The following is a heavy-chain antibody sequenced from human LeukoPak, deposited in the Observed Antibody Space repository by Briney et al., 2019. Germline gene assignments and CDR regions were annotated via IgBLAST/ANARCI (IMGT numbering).Heavy chain of an antibody. Sequence: SETLSPTCTVSGGSISSYYWSWIRQPAGKGLEWIGRIYTSGSTNYNPSLKSRVTMSVDTSKNQFSLKLSSVTAADTAVYYCARELHADYYYYMDVWGKGTTVTVSS. CDR2: IYTSGST. CDR3: ARELHADYYYYMDV. D-gene: IGHD5-24*01. J-gene: IGHJ6*03. V-gene: IGHV4-4*07. CDR1: GGSISSYY.